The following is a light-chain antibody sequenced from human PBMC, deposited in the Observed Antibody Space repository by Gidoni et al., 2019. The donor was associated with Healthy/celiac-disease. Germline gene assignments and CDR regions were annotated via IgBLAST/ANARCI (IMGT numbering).Light chain of an antibody. CDR2: DPS. V-gene: IGKV1-13*02. CDR1: HGISSA. J-gene: IGKJ4*01. Sequence: AIQLSPSPSSLSASVGVRVTITCRASHGISSALAWYQQKPGKAPNLLIYDPSGLESGVPSRFRGSGSGTDFTLTISSLRPEYFATYYCQQFNSYPLTFXEXTKVEIK. CDR3: QQFNSYPLT.